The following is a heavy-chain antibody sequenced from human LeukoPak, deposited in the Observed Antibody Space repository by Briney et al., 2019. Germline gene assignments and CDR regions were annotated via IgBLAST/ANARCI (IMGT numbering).Heavy chain of an antibody. Sequence: PSETLSLTCTVSGGSIRSYYWNWIRQPPGKGLEWIGYIFGGTTKYNPSLKSRVTISVDTSKSQFSLKLTSVTAADTAVYFCASLYGSGSANYWGRGTLVTVSS. D-gene: IGHD3-10*01. CDR1: GGSIRSYY. CDR2: IFGGTT. J-gene: IGHJ4*02. CDR3: ASLYGSGSANY. V-gene: IGHV4-4*09.